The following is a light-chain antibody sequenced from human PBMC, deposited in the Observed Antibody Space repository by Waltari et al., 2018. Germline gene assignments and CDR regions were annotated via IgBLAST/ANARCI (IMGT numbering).Light chain of an antibody. CDR2: SAS. CDR3: QQYDNWPIT. Sequence: EIVMTQSPATLSVSPGERVPLSCRASQSVRSHLAWYQQKPGQAPRLLIYSASTRATGIPARFSGSGSATEFTLTISSLQSEDFAVYYCQQYDNWPITFGQGTRLEIK. CDR1: QSVRSH. J-gene: IGKJ5*01. V-gene: IGKV3-15*01.